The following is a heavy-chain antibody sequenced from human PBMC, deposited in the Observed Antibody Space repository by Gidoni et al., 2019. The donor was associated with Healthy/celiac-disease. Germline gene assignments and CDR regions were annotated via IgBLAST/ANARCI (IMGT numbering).Heavy chain of an antibody. CDR1: GFTFSSYA. CDR3: ASLSSGRDAFDI. CDR2: ISSNGGST. J-gene: IGHJ3*02. D-gene: IGHD6-19*01. V-gene: IGHV3-64*01. Sequence: EVQLVESGGGLVQPGGSLRLAGAASGFTFSSYAMHWVRQAPGKGLEYVSAISSNGGSTYYANSVKGRFTISRDNSKNTLYLQMGSLRAEDMAVYYCASLSSGRDAFDIWGQGTMVTVSS.